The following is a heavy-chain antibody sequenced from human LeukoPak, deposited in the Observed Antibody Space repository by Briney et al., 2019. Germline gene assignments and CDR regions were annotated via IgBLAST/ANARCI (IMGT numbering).Heavy chain of an antibody. CDR1: GGSISSYY. J-gene: IGHJ6*02. CDR2: ISSSSSHT. CDR3: ANGMAHRGYYYYGMDV. Sequence: LSLTCTVSGGSISSYYWSWIRHAPGKGLEWVSYISSSSSHTDHADSVKGRLTISRDNAKSSLYLQMNTLRADDTAVYYCANGMAHRGYYYYGMDVWGQGTTVTVSS. V-gene: IGHV3-11*03. D-gene: IGHD1-1*01.